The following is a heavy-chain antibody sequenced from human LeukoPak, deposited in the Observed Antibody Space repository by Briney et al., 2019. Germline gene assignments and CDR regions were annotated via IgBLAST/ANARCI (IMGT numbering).Heavy chain of an antibody. CDR1: GGSISSYC. V-gene: IGHV4-59*01. D-gene: IGHD3-16*01. CDR3: ARGLYVTFDY. Sequence: SETLSLTCTVSGGSISSYCWSWIRQPPGKGLEWIGYIYYSGSTNYNPSLKSRVTISVDTSKNQFSLKLSSVTAADTAVYYCARGLYVTFDYWGQGTLVTVSS. J-gene: IGHJ4*02. CDR2: IYYSGST.